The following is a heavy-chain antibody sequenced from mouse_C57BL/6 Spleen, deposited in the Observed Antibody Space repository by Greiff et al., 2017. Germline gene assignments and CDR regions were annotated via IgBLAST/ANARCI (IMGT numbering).Heavy chain of an antibody. CDR3: ARPGVTTRAWFAY. Sequence: QVQLQQPGAELVMPGASVKLSCKASGYTFTSYWMHWVKQRPGQGLEWIGEIDPSDSYTNYNQKFKGKSTLTVDKSSSTAYMQLSSLTSEDSAVYYCARPGVTTRAWFAYWGQGTLVTVSA. D-gene: IGHD2-2*01. V-gene: IGHV1-69*01. CDR1: GYTFTSYW. CDR2: IDPSDSYT. J-gene: IGHJ3*01.